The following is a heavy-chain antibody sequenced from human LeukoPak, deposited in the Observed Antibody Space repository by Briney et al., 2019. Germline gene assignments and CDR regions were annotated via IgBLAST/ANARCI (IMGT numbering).Heavy chain of an antibody. CDR1: GFTFSRYA. CDR3: AKGDVWGSYRSALLDY. Sequence: GGSLRLSCAASGFTFSRYAVSWVRQAPGKGLEWVSVISGSGETTYHADSVKGRLTISRDNSKNTLYLQMNSLRAEDTAVYYCAKGDVWGSYRSALLDYWGQGTLATVSS. J-gene: IGHJ4*02. CDR2: ISGSGETT. V-gene: IGHV3-23*01. D-gene: IGHD3-16*02.